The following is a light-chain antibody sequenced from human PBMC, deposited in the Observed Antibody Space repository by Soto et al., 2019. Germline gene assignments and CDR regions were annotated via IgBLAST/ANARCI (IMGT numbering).Light chain of an antibody. V-gene: IGLV2-14*01. J-gene: IGLJ1*01. CDR1: SSDVGGYNY. CDR3: CSYTTSNSRQIV. Sequence: QSALTQPASVSGSPGQSITISCTGNSSDVGGYNYVSWYEQHPGKAHKFMIYDVSNRPSGVSNRFSGSKSGNTASLTISGLQAEDEADYYCCSYTTSNSRQIVFGTGTKFTVL. CDR2: DVS.